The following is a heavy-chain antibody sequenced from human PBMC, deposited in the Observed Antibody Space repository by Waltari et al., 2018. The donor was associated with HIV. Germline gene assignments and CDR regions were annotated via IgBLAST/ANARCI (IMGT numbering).Heavy chain of an antibody. CDR3: ARDPMTRVYGDYGDAFDI. CDR2: IIPIFGTA. CDR1: GGTFSSYA. J-gene: IGHJ3*02. D-gene: IGHD4-17*01. V-gene: IGHV1-69*12. Sequence: QVQLVQSGAEVKKPGSSVKVSCKASGGTFSSYAISWVRQAPGQGLEWMGGIIPIFGTANYAQKFQGRVTITADESTSTAYMELSSLRSEDTAVYYCARDPMTRVYGDYGDAFDIWGQGTMVTVSS.